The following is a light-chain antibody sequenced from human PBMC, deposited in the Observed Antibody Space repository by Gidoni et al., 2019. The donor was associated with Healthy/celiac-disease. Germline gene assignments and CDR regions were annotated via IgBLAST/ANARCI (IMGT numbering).Light chain of an antibody. J-gene: IGKJ2*01. CDR1: QSISSW. CDR3: QQYNSSSYT. V-gene: IGKV1-5*01. CDR2: DAS. Sequence: DIQLTQSPSTLSASVGDRVTITCRAGQSISSWLAWYRQKPGKAPKLLIYDASSLESGVPSRFSGSGSGTEFTLTISSLQPDDFATYYCQQYNSSSYTFXXXTKLEIK.